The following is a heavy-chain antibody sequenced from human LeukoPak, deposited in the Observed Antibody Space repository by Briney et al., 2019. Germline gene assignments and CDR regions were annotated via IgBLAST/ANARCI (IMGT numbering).Heavy chain of an antibody. CDR3: ARLTRLSTSPDRYYLDY. V-gene: IGHV4-39*01. CDR2: ISHSGST. D-gene: IGHD6-6*01. J-gene: IGHJ4*02. Sequence: SETLSLTCTVSGGSISSRPNAWGWIRQPPGQGRVYIGSISHSGSTDYNPSLGSRVTISVDTSKNQFSLKLSSVTAADSAVYYCARLTRLSTSPDRYYLDYWGQGTLVTVSS. CDR1: GGSISSRPNA.